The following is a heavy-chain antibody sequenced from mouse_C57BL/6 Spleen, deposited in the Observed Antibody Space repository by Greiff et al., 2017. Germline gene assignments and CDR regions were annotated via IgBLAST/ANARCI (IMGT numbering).Heavy chain of an antibody. CDR1: GYAFSSSW. CDR3: ARSADGYYYAMGC. CDR2: IYPGDGDT. Sequence: QVQLQQSGPELVKPGASVKISCKASGYAFSSSWMNWVKQRPGKGLEWIGRIYPGDGDTNYNGKFKGKATLTADKSSSTAYLQLSSLTSEDSAVYFCARSADGYYYAMGCGGQGTSVTVSS. V-gene: IGHV1-82*01. J-gene: IGHJ4*01. D-gene: IGHD2-3*01.